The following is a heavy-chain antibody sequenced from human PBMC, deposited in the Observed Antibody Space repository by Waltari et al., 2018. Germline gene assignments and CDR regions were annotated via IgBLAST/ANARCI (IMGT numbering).Heavy chain of an antibody. V-gene: IGHV3-30*04. CDR3: ARDYCDRSNCHGMDV. CDR1: DFTLSSYA. D-gene: IGHD3-22*01. CDR2: ISYNGRNI. Sequence: QVQLVESGGGVVQPGRSVRLSCAASDFTLSSYAMHWVRQAPGKGLEWVAVISYNGRNIYYVDSVKGRFTISRDNSKKTLYMQMNSLRVEDTAVYYCARDYCDRSNCHGMDVWGQGTTVTVSS. J-gene: IGHJ6*02.